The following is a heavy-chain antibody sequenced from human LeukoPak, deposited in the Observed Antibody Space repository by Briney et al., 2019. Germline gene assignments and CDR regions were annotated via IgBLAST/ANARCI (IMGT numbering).Heavy chain of an antibody. V-gene: IGHV3-7*01. CDR2: IKQDGSDK. J-gene: IGHJ3*02. CDR1: GFTFTTYW. Sequence: PGGSLRLSCAASGFTFTTYWMTWVRQAPGKGLEWVANIKQDGSDKYYVDSVKGRFTISRDNARKSVYLQMNSLRAEDTAVYYCARARGPYSSSWYWGSWDIKDAFDIWGQGTMVTVSS. CDR3: ARARGPYSSSWYWGSWDIKDAFDI. D-gene: IGHD6-13*01.